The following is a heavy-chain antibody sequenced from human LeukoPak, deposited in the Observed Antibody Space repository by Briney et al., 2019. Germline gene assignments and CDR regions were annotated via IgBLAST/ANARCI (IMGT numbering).Heavy chain of an antibody. CDR1: GFTFSSYA. D-gene: IGHD3-3*01. V-gene: IGHV3-23*01. CDR2: ISGSGGST. CDR3: AKVMGVFGVPKGAYYFDY. Sequence: GGSLRLFCAASGFTFSSYAMSWVRQAPGKGLEWVSAISGSGGSTYYADSVKGRFTISRDNSKNTLYLQMNSLRAEDTAVYYCAKVMGVFGVPKGAYYFDYWGQGTLVTVSS. J-gene: IGHJ4*02.